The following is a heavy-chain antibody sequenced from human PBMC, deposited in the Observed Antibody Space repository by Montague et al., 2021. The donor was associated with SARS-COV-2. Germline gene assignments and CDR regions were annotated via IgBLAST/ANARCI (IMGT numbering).Heavy chain of an antibody. CDR2: SYYSGST. D-gene: IGHD6-13*01. Sequence: TLSLTCTVSRGSISSGGNYWSWIRQHPVKGPEWIGYSYYSGSTYYNPSLKGRVSISVDTSKNQFSLKLSSVTAADTAVYYCARGRRYSSTWYGAFDPWGQGMQVTVSS. CDR3: ARGRRYSSTWYGAFDP. CDR1: RGSISSGGNY. J-gene: IGHJ5*02. V-gene: IGHV4-31*03.